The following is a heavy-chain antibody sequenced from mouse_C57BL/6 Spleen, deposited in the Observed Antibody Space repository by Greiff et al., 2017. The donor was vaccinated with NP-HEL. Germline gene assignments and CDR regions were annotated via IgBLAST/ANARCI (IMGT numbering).Heavy chain of an antibody. CDR3: AKDYYGSSYLDY. CDR1: GYTFTSYW. V-gene: IGHV1-69*01. J-gene: IGHJ2*01. Sequence: VQLQQSGAELVMPGASVKLSCKASGYTFTSYWMHWVKQRPGQGLEWIGEIDPSDSYTNYNQKFKGKSTLTVDKSSSTAYMQLSSLTSEDSAVYYCAKDYYGSSYLDYWGQGTTLTVSS. CDR2: IDPSDSYT. D-gene: IGHD1-1*01.